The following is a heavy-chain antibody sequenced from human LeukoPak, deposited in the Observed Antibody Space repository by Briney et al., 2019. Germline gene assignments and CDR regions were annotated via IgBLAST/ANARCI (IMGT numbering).Heavy chain of an antibody. J-gene: IGHJ4*02. V-gene: IGHV4-59*02. CDR1: GGSVSSYY. CDR3: ARGKYYYDSSGYYYVWRNPDHYFDY. Sequence: SETLSLTCTVSGGSVSSYYWSWIRQPPGKGLEWIGYIYHSGSTYYNPSLKSRVTISVDRSKNQFSLKLSSVTAADTAVYYCARGKYYYDSSGYYYVWRNPDHYFDYWGQGTLVTVSS. D-gene: IGHD3-22*01. CDR2: IYHSGST.